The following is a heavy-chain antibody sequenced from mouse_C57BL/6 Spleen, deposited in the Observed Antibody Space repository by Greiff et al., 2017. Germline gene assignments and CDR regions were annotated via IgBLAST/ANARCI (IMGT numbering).Heavy chain of an antibody. D-gene: IGHD2-3*01. CDR3: AREDDYLDY. J-gene: IGHJ2*02. CDR1: GYTFTSYW. CDR2: IYPGSGST. Sequence: VQLQQPGAELVKPGASVKMSCKASGYTFTSYWITWVKQRPGQGLEWIGDIYPGSGSTNYNEKFKSKATLTVDTSSSTAYMQLSSQTSEDAAVYYWAREDDYLDYWGQGTSLTVSS. V-gene: IGHV1-55*01.